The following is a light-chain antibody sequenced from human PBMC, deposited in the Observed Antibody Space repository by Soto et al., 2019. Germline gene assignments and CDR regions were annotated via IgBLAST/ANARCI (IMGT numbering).Light chain of an antibody. J-gene: IGKJ4*02. Sequence: DIVMTQTPLSSPVTLGQPASISCRSSQSLVHTNGNTYLSWLQQRPGQPPRLLLYKVSRRLSGVRERFSGSEAGTDFTLKISRVEVEAVGVYSCMQTAQFPLTFGGGTKVEIK. CDR1: QSLVHTNGNTY. V-gene: IGKV2-24*01. CDR3: MQTAQFPLT. CDR2: KVS.